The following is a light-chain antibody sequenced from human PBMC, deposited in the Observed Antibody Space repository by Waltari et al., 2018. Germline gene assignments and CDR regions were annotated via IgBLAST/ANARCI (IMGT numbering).Light chain of an antibody. CDR1: SSNIGRDF. CDR2: RNN. V-gene: IGLV1-47*01. Sequence: QSVLTQPPSASVTPGQRVTISCSGTSSNIGRDFLSWYQQLPETAPKPLVYRNNQRPAGVPDRFSGSKSGTSASLAISGLRSEDEADYYCAAWDDSLSGPGVFGGGTKLTVL. J-gene: IGLJ3*02. CDR3: AAWDDSLSGPGV.